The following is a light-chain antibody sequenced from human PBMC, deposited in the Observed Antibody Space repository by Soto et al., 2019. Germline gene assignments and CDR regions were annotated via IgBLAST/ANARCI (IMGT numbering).Light chain of an antibody. J-gene: IGKJ1*01. CDR1: QGISSD. Sequence: AIRMTQSPSSLAASTGDRVTIPCRASQGISSDFAWYQQKPGKAPKLLIYAASTLQSGVPSRFSGSGSGTDFTLTISCLQSEDFATYYCQQYYSYTRTFGQGTKVEIK. V-gene: IGKV1-8*01. CDR2: AAS. CDR3: QQYYSYTRT.